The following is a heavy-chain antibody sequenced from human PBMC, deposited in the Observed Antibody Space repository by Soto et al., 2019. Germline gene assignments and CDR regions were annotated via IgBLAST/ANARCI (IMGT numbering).Heavy chain of an antibody. CDR3: AKDRTAGGPKRSFDS. CDR1: GFTFSTFA. J-gene: IGHJ4*02. D-gene: IGHD3-16*01. CDR2: ISGSGYTS. Sequence: EVQLLESGGGLIQPGGSLRLSCAASGFTFSTFAMSWVRQAPGKGLEWVSTISGSGYTSYYADFVKGRFTISRDNSKNTLYLQMNSLRGEDTALFYCAKDRTAGGPKRSFDSWGQGTLVTVSS. V-gene: IGHV3-23*01.